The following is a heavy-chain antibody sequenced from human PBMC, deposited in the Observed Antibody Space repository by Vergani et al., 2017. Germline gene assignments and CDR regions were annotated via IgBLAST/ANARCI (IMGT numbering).Heavy chain of an antibody. CDR3: ARDTFHFDSENYDDVFDS. D-gene: IGHD3-16*01. J-gene: IGHJ3*02. Sequence: QVQLQQWGAGLLKPSETLSLTCAVYGGSITNNLWSWIRRPPGKGLEWIGYIHHSGATNSKSSLRSRVSISIDTSKSSFSLRLSSVTTADTAMYYCARDTFHFDSENYDDVFDSWGQGTMVIVSS. CDR1: GGSITNNL. CDR2: IHHSGAT. V-gene: IGHV4-34*11.